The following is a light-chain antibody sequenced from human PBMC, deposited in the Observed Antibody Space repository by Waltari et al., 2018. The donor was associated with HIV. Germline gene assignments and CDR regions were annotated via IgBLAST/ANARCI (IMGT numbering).Light chain of an antibody. CDR2: RDT. J-gene: IGLJ2*01. Sequence: SYELAQPLSVSVALGQTAKITCGAHNIGSRNVNWYKQEPGQSPVLVMYRDTIRPSGIPQRFSGSNSGNTATLTISGAQAGDEADYYCQVWDRSTDVVFGGGTKLTVL. CDR1: NIGSRN. V-gene: IGLV3-9*01. CDR3: QVWDRSTDVV.